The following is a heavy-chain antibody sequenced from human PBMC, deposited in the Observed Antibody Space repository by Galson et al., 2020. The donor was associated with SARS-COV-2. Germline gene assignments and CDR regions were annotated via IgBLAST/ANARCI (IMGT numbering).Heavy chain of an antibody. D-gene: IGHD2-15*01. CDR3: ARDRYFGSYSETWFDP. V-gene: IGHV3-11*01. J-gene: IGHJ5*02. CDR2: ISGNGVTT. Sequence: PGGSLRLSCEASGFTFSNSYMSWIHQAPGKGLEWLSYISGNGVTTYYAASVKGRFAISRDNAKNSLYLQLALLTPDDTGVYYCARDRYFGSYSETWFDPRGKGTRVTVSS. CDR1: GFTFSNSY.